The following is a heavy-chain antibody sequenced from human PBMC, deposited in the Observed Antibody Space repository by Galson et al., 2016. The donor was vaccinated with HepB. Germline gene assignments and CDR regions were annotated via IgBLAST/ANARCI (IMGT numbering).Heavy chain of an antibody. J-gene: IGHJ5*02. CDR2: INIDGSGK. Sequence: SLRLSCAASGFPFSDNWMSWVRQAPGKGLEWVANINIDGSGKYYVDSVKGRFTISRYNAKDSLYLQMNRLRPEDTALHYCSPVDGPWGQGTLVTVSS. V-gene: IGHV3-7*03. CDR1: GFPFSDNW. D-gene: IGHD2-21*01. CDR3: SPVDGP.